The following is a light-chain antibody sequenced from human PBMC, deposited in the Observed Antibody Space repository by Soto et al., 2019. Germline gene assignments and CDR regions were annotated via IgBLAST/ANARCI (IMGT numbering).Light chain of an antibody. Sequence: EIVLTQSPGTLSLSPGERATLSCRASQSVSSSYLAWYQQKPGQAPRLLIYGASSRATGIPDRFSGSGSGTDFTLTISRLEPEDFAVYYCQQYGSSPWTFGQRTKVDNK. CDR2: GAS. CDR3: QQYGSSPWT. V-gene: IGKV3-20*01. CDR1: QSVSSSY. J-gene: IGKJ1*01.